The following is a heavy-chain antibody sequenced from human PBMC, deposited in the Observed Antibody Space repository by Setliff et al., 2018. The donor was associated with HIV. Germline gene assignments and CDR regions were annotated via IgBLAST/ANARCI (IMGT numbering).Heavy chain of an antibody. CDR3: MRERSALLWKNWFDP. Sequence: PSETLSLTCTVSDGSVSSSSYYWAWIRQSPGKGLEWIGSVYHGGTTYYNPSLKSRVTISVDMSNNQFSLKVTSVTAADTAVYYCMRERSALLWKNWFDPWGQGTLVTVSS. J-gene: IGHJ5*02. D-gene: IGHD3-10*01. CDR2: VYHGGTT. V-gene: IGHV4-39*07. CDR1: DGSVSSSSYY.